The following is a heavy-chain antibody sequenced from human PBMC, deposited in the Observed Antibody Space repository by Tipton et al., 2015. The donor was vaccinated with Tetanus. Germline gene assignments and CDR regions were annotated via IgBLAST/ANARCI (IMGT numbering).Heavy chain of an antibody. D-gene: IGHD3-9*01. V-gene: IGHV4-61*05. Sequence: TLSLTCTVSGGSISSSYYYWGWIRQPPGKGLEWIGYIFYAGSTNSNPSLKSRVTISVDKAKNQFSLKLTSVTAADTAVYYCARATEHDIMTGYDNWGPGTQVTVSS. CDR3: ARATEHDIMTGYDN. J-gene: IGHJ4*02. CDR1: GGSISSSYYY. CDR2: IFYAGST.